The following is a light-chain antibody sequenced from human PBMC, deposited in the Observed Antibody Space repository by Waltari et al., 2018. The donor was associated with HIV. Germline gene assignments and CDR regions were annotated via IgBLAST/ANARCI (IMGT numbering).Light chain of an antibody. Sequence: SYVLTQPPSVSVAPGQTARITCGGNNIAAIKSVHWYRKSPSQAPVLVVYDDRDRPSGIPDRFSGSSSGDTATLTISRAEAGDEADYYCQVYSDRGDPVIFGGGTKLTVL. CDR1: NIAAIKS. J-gene: IGLJ2*01. V-gene: IGLV3-21*02. CDR3: QVYSDRGDPVI. CDR2: DDR.